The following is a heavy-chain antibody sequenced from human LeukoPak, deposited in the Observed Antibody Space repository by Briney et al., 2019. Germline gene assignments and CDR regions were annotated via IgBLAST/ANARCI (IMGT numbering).Heavy chain of an antibody. J-gene: IGHJ3*02. CDR3: AGYYDSSGYYSEDAFDI. CDR2: MNPNSGNT. CDR1: GYTFTSYD. Sequence: GASVKVSCKASGYTFTSYDINWVRQATGQGLEWVAWMNPNSGNTGYAQKFQGRVTMTRNTSISTAYMELSSLRSDDTAVYYCAGYYDSSGYYSEDAFDIWGQGTMVTVSS. V-gene: IGHV1-8*01. D-gene: IGHD3-22*01.